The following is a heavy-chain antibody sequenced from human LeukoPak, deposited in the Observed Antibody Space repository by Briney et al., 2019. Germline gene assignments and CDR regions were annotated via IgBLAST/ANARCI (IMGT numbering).Heavy chain of an antibody. V-gene: IGHV3-11*04. Sequence: GGSLRLSCAASGFTLSDYYMSWIRQAPGKGLEWVSYISSSGSTIYYADSVKGRFTISRDNAKNSLYLQMNSLRAEDTAVYHCARAGDYVWGSYWIGRVDYWGQGTLVTVSS. J-gene: IGHJ4*02. D-gene: IGHD3-16*01. CDR2: ISSSGSTI. CDR1: GFTLSDYY. CDR3: ARAGDYVWGSYWIGRVDY.